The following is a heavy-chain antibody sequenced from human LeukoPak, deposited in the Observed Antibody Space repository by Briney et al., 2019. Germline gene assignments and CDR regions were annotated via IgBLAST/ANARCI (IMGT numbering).Heavy chain of an antibody. Sequence: GGSLRLSCAASGFTFSSYAMNWVRQAPGKGLEWVAGISSGDRTFHAESVKGRFTISRVKSKDTLYLQMNSLRAEDTAVYYCAKDATASPYFHWFDNWGQGTQVIVSS. V-gene: IGHV3-23*01. D-gene: IGHD3-9*01. J-gene: IGHJ4*02. CDR3: AKDATASPYFHWFDN. CDR1: GFTFSSYA. CDR2: ISSGDRT.